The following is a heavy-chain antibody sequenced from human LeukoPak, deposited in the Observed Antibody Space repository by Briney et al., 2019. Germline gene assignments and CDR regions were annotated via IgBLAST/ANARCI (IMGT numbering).Heavy chain of an antibody. Sequence: ASVKVPCKASGYTFTSYGISWVRQAPGQGLEWMGWISAYNGNTNYAQKLQGRVTMTTDTSTSTAYMELRSLRSDDTAVYYCAMGPGSGSYLPFDYWGQGTLVTVSS. CDR3: AMGPGSGSYLPFDY. J-gene: IGHJ4*02. D-gene: IGHD3-10*01. CDR2: ISAYNGNT. CDR1: GYTFTSYG. V-gene: IGHV1-18*01.